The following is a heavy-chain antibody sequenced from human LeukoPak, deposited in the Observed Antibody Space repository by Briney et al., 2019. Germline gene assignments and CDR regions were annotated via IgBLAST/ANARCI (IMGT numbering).Heavy chain of an antibody. CDR2: INHNGNT. J-gene: IGHJ4*02. CDR3: ARDSRASGIFDY. CDR1: GESFSGYY. D-gene: IGHD1-26*01. Sequence: SETLSLTCAVYGESFSGYYWSWIRQPPGKGLEWIGEINHNGNTNYNPSLKSRVTISVDTSKNQFSLKLSSVTAADTAVYYCARDSRASGIFDYWGQGTLVTVSS. V-gene: IGHV4-34*01.